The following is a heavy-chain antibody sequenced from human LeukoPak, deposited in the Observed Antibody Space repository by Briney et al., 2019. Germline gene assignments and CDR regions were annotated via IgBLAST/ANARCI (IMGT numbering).Heavy chain of an antibody. Sequence: PGGSLRLSCAASGFTFSNYGMHWVRQAPGKGLEWVTVISYDASNKYYADSVRGRFTISRDNSKNTLYLQMNSLRAEDTAVYYCPKDRGSLATAGSLNYYFDFWGQGTLVTVSS. CDR2: ISYDASNK. D-gene: IGHD6-13*01. J-gene: IGHJ4*02. V-gene: IGHV3-30*18. CDR1: GFTFSNYG. CDR3: PKDRGSLATAGSLNYYFDF.